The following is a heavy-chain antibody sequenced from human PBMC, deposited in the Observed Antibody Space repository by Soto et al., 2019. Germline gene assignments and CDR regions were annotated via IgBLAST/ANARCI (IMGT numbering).Heavy chain of an antibody. D-gene: IGHD3-22*01. CDR1: GYTFITYA. CDR2: IDAGNGNT. J-gene: IGHJ4*02. Sequence: QVQLVQSGAEVKMPAASVKVSCKASGYTFITYAVHWVRQAPGQRLEWMGRIDAGNGNTRYSHTFQGRCTITRDTSARTVYMELSSLNSEDTSVFYCARDRHYYDSSGSIHYFDSWRQGTLLTVSS. CDR3: ARDRHYYDSSGSIHYFDS. V-gene: IGHV1-3*01.